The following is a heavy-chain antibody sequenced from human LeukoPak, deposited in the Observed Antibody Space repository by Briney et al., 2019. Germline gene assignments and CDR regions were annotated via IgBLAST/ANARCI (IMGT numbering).Heavy chain of an antibody. Sequence: GGSLILSCAASGFTLSSYGMHWVRQAPGKGLEWVAVIWYDGSNKYYADSVKGRFTISRDNSKNTLYLQMNSLRAEDTAVYYCARDRSLHYGSGSLDYWGQGTLVTVSS. V-gene: IGHV3-33*01. CDR1: GFTLSSYG. D-gene: IGHD3-10*01. CDR3: ARDRSLHYGSGSLDY. J-gene: IGHJ4*02. CDR2: IWYDGSNK.